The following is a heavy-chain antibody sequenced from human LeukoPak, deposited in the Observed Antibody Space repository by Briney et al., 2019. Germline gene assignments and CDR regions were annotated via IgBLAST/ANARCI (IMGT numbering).Heavy chain of an antibody. CDR3: ARGLPSYDMGLDY. D-gene: IGHD3-9*01. CDR1: GFTFSIYA. V-gene: IGHV3-64*04. CDR2: ISSIEGRI. J-gene: IGHJ4*02. Sequence: GGSLRLSCAASGFTFSIYAMHWVRQAPGKGLECVSAISSIEGRIYYANSVKGRFTISRDNAKNSLYLQMNSLRAEDTAVHYCARGLPSYDMGLDYWGQGTLVTVSS.